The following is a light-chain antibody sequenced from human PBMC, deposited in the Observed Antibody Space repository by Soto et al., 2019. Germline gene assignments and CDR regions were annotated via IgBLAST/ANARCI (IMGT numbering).Light chain of an antibody. CDR2: DVS. V-gene: IGLV2-14*03. Sequence: QSALTQPASVSGSPGQSITISCTGTSSDVGGYNYVSWYQHHPGKAPKLMIYDVSNRPSGVSNRFSGSKSGNTASLTISGLQAEDEADYYCISYTSTSTSYVFGTGTKVTVL. J-gene: IGLJ1*01. CDR3: ISYTSTSTSYV. CDR1: SSDVGGYNY.